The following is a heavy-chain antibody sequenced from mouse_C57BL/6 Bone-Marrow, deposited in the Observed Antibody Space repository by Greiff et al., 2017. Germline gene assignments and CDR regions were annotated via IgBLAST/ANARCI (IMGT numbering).Heavy chain of an antibody. CDR2: IYYSGTI. CDR3: ARERGDYYYGSSPWYFDV. J-gene: IGHJ1*03. CDR1: GISITTGNYR. Sequence: VQLKESGPGLVKPSQTVFLTCTVTGISITTGNYRWSWIRPFPGNKLEWIGYIYYSGTITYNPSLTSRTTITRDTPKNQFFLEMNSLTAEDTATYYCARERGDYYYGSSPWYFDVWGTGTTVTVSS. V-gene: IGHV3-5*01. D-gene: IGHD1-1*01.